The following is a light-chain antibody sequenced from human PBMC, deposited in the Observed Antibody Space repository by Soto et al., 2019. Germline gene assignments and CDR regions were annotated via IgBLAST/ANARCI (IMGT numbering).Light chain of an antibody. CDR1: QTVSTS. CDR2: GAS. J-gene: IGKJ5*01. CDR3: QQYYNWPRT. Sequence: EIVMTQSPATLSVSPGERATLSCRASQTVSTSLAWYQQKPGRAPRLLIYGASTRASGVPARFSGSGSGTEFTLTISSLQSEDSAVYYCQQYYNWPRTFGQGTRREIK. V-gene: IGKV3-15*01.